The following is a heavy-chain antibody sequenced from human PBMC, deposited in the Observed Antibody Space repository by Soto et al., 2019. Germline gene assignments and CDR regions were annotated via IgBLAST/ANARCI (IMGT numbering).Heavy chain of an antibody. J-gene: IGHJ4*02. CDR2: ISWNSGSI. V-gene: IGHV3-9*01. CDR1: GFTLDDYA. D-gene: IGHD3-22*01. CDR3: AKDISAYDSSGYSY. Sequence: GGSLRLSCAASGFTLDDYAMHWVRQAPGKGLEWVSGISWNSGSIGYADSVKDRFTISRDNAKNSLYLQMNSLRAEDTALYYCAKDISAYDSSGYSYWGQGTLVTVSS.